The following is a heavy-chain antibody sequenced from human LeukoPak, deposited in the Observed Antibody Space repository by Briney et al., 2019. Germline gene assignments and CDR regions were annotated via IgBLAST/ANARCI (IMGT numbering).Heavy chain of an antibody. CDR1: GFTFSDYN. D-gene: IGHD2-15*01. CDR3: ARVLGYCSGGNCYSGGLGYMDV. V-gene: IGHV3-11*01. CDR2: ISRSGSTK. Sequence: GGSLRLSCAASGFTFSDYNMRWIRQAPGKVLEWVSSISRSGSTKYYADSVKGRFTISRDNAKNSLFLQMNSLRAEDTAVYYCARVLGYCSGGNCYSGGLGYMDVWGKGTTVTISS. J-gene: IGHJ6*03.